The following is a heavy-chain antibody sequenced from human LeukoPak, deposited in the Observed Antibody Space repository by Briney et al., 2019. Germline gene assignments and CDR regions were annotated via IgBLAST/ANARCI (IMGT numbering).Heavy chain of an antibody. V-gene: IGHV3-72*01. Sequence: GGSLRLSCAASGFTDGMSWVRQAPGKGLEWVGRSRNKANSYTTEYAASVKGRFTISRDDSKNSLYLQMNSLKTEDTAVYYCWFIGTLGTDYWGQGTLVTVSS. J-gene: IGHJ4*02. CDR1: GFTDG. CDR2: SRNKANSYTT. D-gene: IGHD7-27*01. CDR3: WFIGTLGTDY.